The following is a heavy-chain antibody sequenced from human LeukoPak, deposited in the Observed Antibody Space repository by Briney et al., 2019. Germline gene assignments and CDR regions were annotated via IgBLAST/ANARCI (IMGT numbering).Heavy chain of an antibody. CDR3: ARGGIAVAGGLSYYYYGMDV. D-gene: IGHD6-19*01. CDR2: MNPNSGNT. Sequence: ASVKVSFKASGYTFTSYDINWVRQATGQGLEWMGWMNPNSGNTGYAQKFQGGVTMTRNTSISTAYMELSSLRSEDTAVYYCARGGIAVAGGLSYYYYGMDVWGQGTTVTVSS. V-gene: IGHV1-8*01. J-gene: IGHJ6*02. CDR1: GYTFTSYD.